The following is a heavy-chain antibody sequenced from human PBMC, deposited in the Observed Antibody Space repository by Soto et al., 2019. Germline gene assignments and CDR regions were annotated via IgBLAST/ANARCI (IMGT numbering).Heavy chain of an antibody. D-gene: IGHD1-26*01. CDR1: GYTFTSFD. V-gene: IGHV1-8*01. Sequence: ASVRVSGKASGYTFTSFDINWVRQATGQGLEWMGWMNPKSGATGYAQKFQGRVTMTRDTSITTAYMELSGLRSEDTAVYYCARGQRGGSYVDPWGQGTPVTVSS. CDR3: ARGQRGGSYVDP. CDR2: MNPKSGAT. J-gene: IGHJ5*02.